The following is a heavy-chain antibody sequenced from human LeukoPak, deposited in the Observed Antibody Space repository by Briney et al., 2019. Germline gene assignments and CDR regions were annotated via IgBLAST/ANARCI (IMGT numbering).Heavy chain of an antibody. V-gene: IGHV4-38-2*02. D-gene: IGHD1-26*01. CDR1: GYSISSGYY. CDR3: ARQGGATDY. J-gene: IGHJ4*02. CDR2: IYHSGST. Sequence: SETLSLTCTVSGYSISSGYYWGWIRQPPGKGLEWIGSIYHSGSTNYNPSLKSRVTISVDTSKNQFSLKLSSVTAADTAVYYCARQGGATDYWGQGTLVTVSS.